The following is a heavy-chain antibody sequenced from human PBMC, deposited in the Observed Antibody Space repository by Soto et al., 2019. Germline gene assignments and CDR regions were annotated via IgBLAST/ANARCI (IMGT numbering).Heavy chain of an antibody. V-gene: IGHV3-23*01. Sequence: GGSLRLSCAASGFTFSSHAMSWVRQAPGKGLEWVSSISASGGSTYYADSVKGRFTISRDNTKNTLYVQMNSLGAEDTALYYCAKELLVRVVPPLSFGMDVWGQGTTVTVSS. CDR3: AKELLVRVVPPLSFGMDV. J-gene: IGHJ6*02. CDR1: GFTFSSHA. CDR2: ISASGGST. D-gene: IGHD3-10*01.